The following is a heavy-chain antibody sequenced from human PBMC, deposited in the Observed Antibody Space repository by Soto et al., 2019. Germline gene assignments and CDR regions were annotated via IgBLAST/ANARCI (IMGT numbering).Heavy chain of an antibody. V-gene: IGHV4-31*03. Sequence: QVQLQESGPGLVKPSQTLSLTCTVSGGSISSGGYYWSWIRQHPGKGLEWIGYIYYSGSTYYNPSLKSRVTLSVATSTDPCSLKLRSVPAADTAVYYCARVGGINWFDPWGQGTLVTVS. D-gene: IGHD3-16*01. J-gene: IGHJ5*02. CDR1: GGSISSGGYY. CDR2: IYYSGST. CDR3: ARVGGINWFDP.